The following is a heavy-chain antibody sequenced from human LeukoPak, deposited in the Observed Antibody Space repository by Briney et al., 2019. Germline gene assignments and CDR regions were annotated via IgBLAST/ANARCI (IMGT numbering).Heavy chain of an antibody. CDR2: IYYSGTT. J-gene: IGHJ4*02. CDR3: ARSEQWLVPLDH. D-gene: IGHD6-19*01. Sequence: SETLSLTCTVSGGSISNYYWNWIRQPPGKGLEWIGYIYYSGTTNYNPSLKSRVSMSVDTSKNQFSLKLSSVTAADTAVYYCARSEQWLVPLDHWGQGTLVTVSS. V-gene: IGHV4-59*01. CDR1: GGSISNYY.